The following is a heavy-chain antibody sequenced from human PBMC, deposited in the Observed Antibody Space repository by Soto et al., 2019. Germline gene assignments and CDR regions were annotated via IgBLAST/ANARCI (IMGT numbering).Heavy chain of an antibody. CDR1: GGSISSSSYY. J-gene: IGHJ6*02. CDR3: ARSITMVRGVIWGYYYGMDV. V-gene: IGHV4-39*01. D-gene: IGHD3-10*01. Sequence: PSETLSLTCTVSGGSISSSSYYWGWIRQPPGKGLEWIGRIHYSGSTHYNPSLQSGVTISVDTSKNQFSLKLGSGTAADTAFYYCARSITMVRGVIWGYYYGMDVWGQGTTVTVSS. CDR2: IHYSGST.